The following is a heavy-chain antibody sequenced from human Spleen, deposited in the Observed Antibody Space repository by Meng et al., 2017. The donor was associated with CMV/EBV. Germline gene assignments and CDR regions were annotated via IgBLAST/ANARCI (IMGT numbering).Heavy chain of an antibody. D-gene: IGHD1-7*01. CDR2: ISWNSENI. J-gene: IGHJ6*02. CDR1: GFSFDDYA. V-gene: IGHV3-9*01. CDR3: AKDRERRNYGRAMDV. Sequence: SLKISCAASGFSFDDYAMHWVRQAPGKGLEWVSGISWNSENIGYADSVKGRFTISRDKSKNTLYLQMNSLRAEDTAVYYCAKDRERRNYGRAMDVWGQGTTVTVSS.